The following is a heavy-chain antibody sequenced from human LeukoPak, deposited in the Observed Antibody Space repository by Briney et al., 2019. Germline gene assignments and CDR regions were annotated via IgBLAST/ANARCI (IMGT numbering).Heavy chain of an antibody. CDR2: ISSSSSYI. J-gene: IGHJ4*02. V-gene: IGHV3-21*04. D-gene: IGHD6-13*01. Sequence: GGSLRLSCAASGFTFSSYEMNWVRQAPGRGLEWVSFISSSSSYIYYADSVKGRFTISRDNSKNTLYLQMNSLRAEDTAVYYCAKDLVAAAGDFDYWGQGTLVTVSS. CDR3: AKDLVAAAGDFDY. CDR1: GFTFSSYE.